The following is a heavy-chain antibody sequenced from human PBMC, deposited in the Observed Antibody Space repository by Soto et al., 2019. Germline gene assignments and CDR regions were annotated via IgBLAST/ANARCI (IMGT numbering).Heavy chain of an antibody. CDR3: ARELQGLYYFDY. V-gene: IGHV1-46*01. J-gene: IGHJ4*02. Sequence: ASVKFSCKASGYIFTAYSMHWVRQAPGQGLEWMGVVNPSGGSTNYAQKFQGRITMTRDTSTSTAYMELSSLRSEDTAVYYCARELQGLYYFDYWGLGTLVTVSS. CDR2: VNPSGGST. D-gene: IGHD4-4*01. CDR1: GYIFTAYS.